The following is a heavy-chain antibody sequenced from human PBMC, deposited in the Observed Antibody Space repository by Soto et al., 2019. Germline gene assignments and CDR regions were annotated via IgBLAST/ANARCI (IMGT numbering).Heavy chain of an antibody. Sequence: QLQLQESGSGLVKPSQTLSLTCAVSGGSIRRGGYSWSWIRQPPGKGLEWIGYIYHSGSTYYNPSLKSRVTISVDRSKNQFSLKLSSVTAADTAVYYCAAGGGLPRYYWGQGTLVTVSS. CDR1: GGSIRRGGYS. D-gene: IGHD5-12*01. CDR3: AAGGGLPRYY. V-gene: IGHV4-30-2*01. CDR2: IYHSGST. J-gene: IGHJ4*02.